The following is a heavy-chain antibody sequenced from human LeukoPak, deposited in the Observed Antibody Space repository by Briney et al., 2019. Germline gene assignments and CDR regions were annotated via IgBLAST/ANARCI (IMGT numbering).Heavy chain of an antibody. CDR2: INHSGST. J-gene: IGHJ6*03. CDR3: AREGPSQYGSSWYNYYYYYMDV. CDR1: GGSISYYY. V-gene: IGHV4-34*01. Sequence: SETLSLTCTVSGGSISYYYWSWIRQPPGKGLEWIGEINHSGSTNYNPSLKSRVTISVDTSKNQFSLKLSSVTAADTAVYYCAREGPSQYGSSWYNYYYYYMDVWGKGTTVTVSS. D-gene: IGHD6-13*01.